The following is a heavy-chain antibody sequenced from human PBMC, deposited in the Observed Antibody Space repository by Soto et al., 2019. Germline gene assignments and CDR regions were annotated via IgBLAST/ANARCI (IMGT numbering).Heavy chain of an antibody. D-gene: IGHD2-21*02. J-gene: IGHJ4*02. CDR2: ITTSGSTI. CDR1: GFTFSSYE. Sequence: EVRLVESGGGLVQPGGSLRLSCAASGFTFSSYEMNWVRQAPGKGLEWISYITTSGSTIYYADSVKGRFTISRDNATNALYLQMNSLRAEDTAVYYCALSLTYCGGDCYSDYWGQGTLVTVSS. CDR3: ALSLTYCGGDCYSDY. V-gene: IGHV3-48*03.